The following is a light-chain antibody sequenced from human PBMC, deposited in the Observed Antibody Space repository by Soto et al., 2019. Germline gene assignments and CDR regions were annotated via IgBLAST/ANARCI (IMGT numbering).Light chain of an antibody. CDR3: QQYNNWPHDT. J-gene: IGKJ2*01. V-gene: IGKV3-15*01. CDR2: GAS. CDR1: QSVSSN. Sequence: EIVMTQSPATLSVSPGERATLSCRASQSVSSNLAWYQQKPGQAPRLLIYGASTRATGIPARFSGSGSGTEFTLTISSLQSEDFAVYYCQQYNNWPHDTFCQGTKLEIK.